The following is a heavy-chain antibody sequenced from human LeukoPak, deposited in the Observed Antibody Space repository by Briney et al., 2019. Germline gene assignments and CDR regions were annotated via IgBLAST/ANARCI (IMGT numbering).Heavy chain of an antibody. V-gene: IGHV4-61*01. Sequence: SETLSLTCTVSGGSVSSGSYYWSWIRQPPGKGLEWIGYICYSGSTNYDPSLKSRVTISVDTSKNQFSLKLSSVTAADTAVYYCARRTPGYSSGWSPDYWGQGTLVTVSS. CDR3: ARRTPGYSSGWSPDY. D-gene: IGHD6-19*01. CDR2: ICYSGST. CDR1: GGSVSSGSYY. J-gene: IGHJ4*02.